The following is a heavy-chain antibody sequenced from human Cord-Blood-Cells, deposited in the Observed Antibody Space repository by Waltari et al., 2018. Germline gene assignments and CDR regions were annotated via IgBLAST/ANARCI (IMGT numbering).Heavy chain of an antibody. Sequence: QVQLVESGGGVVQPGRSLRLPCAAPALPFSSYGTHWVGRAPGKGLEWVAVISNDGRNKYYADSVKGRFTISRDNSKNTLYLQMNSLRAEDTAVYYCAKDLLQQLGSYFDLWGRGTLVTVSS. J-gene: IGHJ2*01. D-gene: IGHD6-13*01. CDR1: ALPFSSYG. CDR2: ISNDGRNK. V-gene: IGHV3-30*18. CDR3: AKDLLQQLGSYFDL.